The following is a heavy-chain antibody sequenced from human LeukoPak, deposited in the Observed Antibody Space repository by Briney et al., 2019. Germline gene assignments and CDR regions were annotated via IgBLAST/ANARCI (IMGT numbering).Heavy chain of an antibody. CDR1: GYTFTGYY. CDR3: ASYPMYYYDSSGPKSEYFQH. D-gene: IGHD3-22*01. Sequence: GASVKVSCKASGYTFTGYYMHWVRQAPGQGLEWMGWINPNSGGTNYAQKFQGRATMTRDTSISTAYMELSRLRSDDTAVYYCASYPMYYYDSSGPKSEYFQHWGQGTLVTVSS. V-gene: IGHV1-2*02. J-gene: IGHJ1*01. CDR2: INPNSGGT.